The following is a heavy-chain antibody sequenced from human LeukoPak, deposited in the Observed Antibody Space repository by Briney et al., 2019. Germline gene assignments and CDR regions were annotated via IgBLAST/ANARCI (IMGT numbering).Heavy chain of an antibody. V-gene: IGHV3-23*01. J-gene: IGHJ5*02. CDR2: ISGDGST. Sequence: PGGSLRLSCAASGFILSTYAMTWVRQAPGKGREGVSTISGDGSTYYTGSVEGRFTIPRDNFKNTLFLQMNSLRAEDTAVYYCAKYCSGGNCYSGLSWGQGTLVTVSS. D-gene: IGHD2-15*01. CDR1: GFILSTYA. CDR3: AKYCSGGNCYSGLS.